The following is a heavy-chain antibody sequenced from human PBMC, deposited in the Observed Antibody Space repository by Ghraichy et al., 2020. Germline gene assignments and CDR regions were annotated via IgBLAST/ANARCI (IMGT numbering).Heavy chain of an antibody. D-gene: IGHD6-19*01. CDR3: ARARAGHQIDY. J-gene: IGHJ4*02. CDR2: INHSGST. V-gene: IGHV4-34*01. CDR1: GGSFSGYY. Sequence: SETLSLTCAVYGGSFSGYYWSWIRQPPGKGLEWIGEINHSGSTNYNPFLKSRVTISVDTSKNQFSLKLSSVTAADTAVYYCARARAGHQIDYWGQGTLVTVSS.